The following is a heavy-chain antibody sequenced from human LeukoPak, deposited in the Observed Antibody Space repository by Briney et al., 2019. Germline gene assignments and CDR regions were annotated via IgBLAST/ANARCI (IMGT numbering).Heavy chain of an antibody. Sequence: SVKVSCKASGGTFSSYAISWVRQAPGQGLEWMGGVIPIFGTANYAQKFQGRVTITADKSTSTAYMELSSLRSEDTAVYYCAREGVQGQLERRTSWGGDGYYYGMDVWGKGTTVTVSS. D-gene: IGHD1-1*01. V-gene: IGHV1-69*06. CDR1: GGTFSSYA. CDR3: AREGVQGQLERRTSWGGDGYYYGMDV. CDR2: VIPIFGTA. J-gene: IGHJ6*04.